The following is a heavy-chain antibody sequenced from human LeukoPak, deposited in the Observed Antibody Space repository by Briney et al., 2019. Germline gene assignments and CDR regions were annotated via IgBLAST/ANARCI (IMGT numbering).Heavy chain of an antibody. J-gene: IGHJ1*01. Sequence: WIRPTPVKGLESVSRIKTNTDGETTAYPAPVRGRFTISSDESKNTLYLQMNSLKIEYTAVYYCTSVGNIWGQGTLVTVSS. CDR2: IKTNTDGETT. CDR3: TSVGNI. V-gene: IGHV3-15*01.